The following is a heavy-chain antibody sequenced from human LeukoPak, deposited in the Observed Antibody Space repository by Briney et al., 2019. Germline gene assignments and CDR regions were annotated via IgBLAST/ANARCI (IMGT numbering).Heavy chain of an antibody. CDR2: IYLYNSVST. V-gene: IGHV4-59*01. CDR3: ARSIRFDS. J-gene: IGHJ5*01. CDR1: GGSISSYY. Sequence: SEALSLTCTVSGGSISSYYWGWIRQPPGEGLEWIGYIYLYNSVSTNYNPSLKSRVTISVDTSKNQFSLKLTSVTAADTAVYYCARSIRFDSWGQGSLVTVSA.